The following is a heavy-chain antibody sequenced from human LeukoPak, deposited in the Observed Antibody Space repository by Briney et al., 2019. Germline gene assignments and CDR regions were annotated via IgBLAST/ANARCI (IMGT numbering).Heavy chain of an antibody. CDR1: LYTFKTYS. CDR3: ARDRAKGYTPLDP. CDR2: INPDNGNT. D-gene: IGHD1-1*01. J-gene: IGHJ5*02. Sequence: ASVKDSCKDSLYTFKTYSIHWVRQAPGQRLEWMGWINPDNGNTRFSQTFQDRLTNNRDTSASTAFMELSSLSSEDTAVYFCARDRAKGYTPLDPWGQGTLVTVSS. V-gene: IGHV1-3*01.